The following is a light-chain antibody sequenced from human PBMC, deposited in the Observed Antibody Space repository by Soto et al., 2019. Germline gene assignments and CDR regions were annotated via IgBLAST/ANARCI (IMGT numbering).Light chain of an antibody. Sequence: LTQPPSVSAAPGQKVTISCSGSSSNIGNNYVSWYQQLPGTAPKLLIYDNNKRPSGIPDRFSGSKSGTSATLGITGLQTGDEADYYCGTWDSSLSAYVFGTGTKVTVL. J-gene: IGLJ1*01. CDR3: GTWDSSLSAYV. V-gene: IGLV1-51*01. CDR2: DNN. CDR1: SSNIGNNY.